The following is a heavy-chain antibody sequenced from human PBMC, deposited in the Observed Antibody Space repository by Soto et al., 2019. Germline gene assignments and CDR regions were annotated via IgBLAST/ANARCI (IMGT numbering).Heavy chain of an antibody. CDR3: AREMANSSGWFWGSYYYYYGMDV. V-gene: IGHV1-18*01. Sequence: ASVKVSCKASGYTFTSYGISWVRQAPGQGLEWMGWISAYNGSTNYAQKLQGRVTMTTDTSTSTAYMELRSLRSDDTAVYYCAREMANSSGWFWGSYYYYYGMDVWGQGTTVTVSS. CDR1: GYTFTSYG. J-gene: IGHJ6*02. CDR2: ISAYNGST. D-gene: IGHD6-19*01.